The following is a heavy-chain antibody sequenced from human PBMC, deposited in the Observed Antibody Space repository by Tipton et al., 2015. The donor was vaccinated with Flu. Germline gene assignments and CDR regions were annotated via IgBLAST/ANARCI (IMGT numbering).Heavy chain of an antibody. V-gene: IGHV4-61*02. Sequence: TLSLTCTVSGGSISSGSYYWSWIRQPAGKGLEWIGRIYTTGSTNYNPSLKSRVTISADTSKNKFSLELRSVTAADTAVYYCARIYYYGSGDYYLDSWGQGTLVTVS. J-gene: IGHJ4*02. CDR1: GGSISSGSYY. D-gene: IGHD3-10*01. CDR3: ARIYYYGSGDYYLDS. CDR2: IYTTGST.